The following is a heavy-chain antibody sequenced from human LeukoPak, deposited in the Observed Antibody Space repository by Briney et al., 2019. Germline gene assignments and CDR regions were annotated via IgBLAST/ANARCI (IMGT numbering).Heavy chain of an antibody. CDR3: ARERPPRSITMVRGVKSLDP. D-gene: IGHD3-10*01. V-gene: IGHV1-2*02. J-gene: IGHJ5*02. Sequence: VASVKVSCKASGYTFTSYYMHWVRQAPGQGLEWMGWINPNSGGTNYAQKFQGRVTMTRDTSISTAYMELSRLRSDDTAVYYCARERPPRSITMVRGVKSLDPWGQGTLVTVSS. CDR2: INPNSGGT. CDR1: GYTFTSYY.